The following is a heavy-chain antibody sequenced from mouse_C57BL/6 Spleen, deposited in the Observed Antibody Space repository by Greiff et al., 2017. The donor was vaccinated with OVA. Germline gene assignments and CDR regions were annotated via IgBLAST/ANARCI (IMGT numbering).Heavy chain of an antibody. J-gene: IGHJ2*01. V-gene: IGHV14-4*01. Sequence: EVQRVESGAELVRPGASVKLSCTASGFNIKDDYMHWVKQRPEQGLEWIGWIDPENGDTDYASKFQGKATITADTSSNTAYLQLSSLTSEDAAVYYCTLFELDYWGQGTTLTVSS. CDR3: TLFELDY. CDR1: GFNIKDDY. CDR2: IDPENGDT.